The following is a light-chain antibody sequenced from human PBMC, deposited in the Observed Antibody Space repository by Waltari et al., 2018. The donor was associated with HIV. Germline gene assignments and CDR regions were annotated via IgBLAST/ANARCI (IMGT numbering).Light chain of an antibody. J-gene: IGKJ2*01. CDR1: QSLLHSNGYNY. CDR2: LGS. V-gene: IGKV2-28*01. Sequence: DIVMTQSPLSLTVTPGESASIPCYSSQSLLHSNGYNYLDWYLQKPGQSPQLLIYLGSNRASGVPDRFSGSGSGTDFTLKISKVGAEDVGVYYCMQALQTPRTFGQGTKLEIK. CDR3: MQALQTPRT.